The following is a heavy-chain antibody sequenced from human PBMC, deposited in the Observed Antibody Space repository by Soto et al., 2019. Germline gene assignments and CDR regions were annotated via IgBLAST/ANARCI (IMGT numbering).Heavy chain of an antibody. CDR2: IYYGGTT. J-gene: IGHJ4*02. Sequence: PSETLSLTCDVSVEPMTGGYYWGWIWQSPGKGLEGIGSIYYGGTTYYNPSLRSRLAISIDTSKNQFSLRLSSVTAADTALYYCARGWYYFDFWGQGTLVTVSS. CDR3: ARGWYYFDF. V-gene: IGHV4-38-2*01. CDR1: VEPMTGGYY. D-gene: IGHD2-15*01.